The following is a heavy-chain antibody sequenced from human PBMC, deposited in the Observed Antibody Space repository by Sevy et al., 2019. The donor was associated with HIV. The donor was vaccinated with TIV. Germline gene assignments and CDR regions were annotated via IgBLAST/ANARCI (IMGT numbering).Heavy chain of an antibody. V-gene: IGHV4-61*01. CDR3: AGGPGYNYQFYGMDV. CDR2: ISDSGST. D-gene: IGHD1-1*01. CDR1: GASVSSVSNY. Sequence: SETLSLTCTVSGASVSSVSNYWIWLRPPPGKGLEWMGYISDSGSTNYNPSLKRLVTISVDMSKNQFFLNLTSMTAADTVEYYWAGGPGYNYQFYGMDVWGQGTTVTVSS. J-gene: IGHJ6*02.